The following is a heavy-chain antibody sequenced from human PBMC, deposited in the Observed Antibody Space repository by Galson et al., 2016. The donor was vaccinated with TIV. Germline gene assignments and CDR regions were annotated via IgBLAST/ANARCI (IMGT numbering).Heavy chain of an antibody. Sequence: SVKVSCKASGDTFSTYPFNWVRQAPGQGLEWVGGFIPLFGTANYAQKFQGRVTITADESTSTHYMEVSSLRSEDTAVYYCAKDRNTAVDTYHYYYVMDVGGQGTTVIVSS. V-gene: IGHV1-69*13. J-gene: IGHJ6*02. D-gene: IGHD5-18*01. CDR2: FIPLFGTA. CDR1: GDTFSTYP. CDR3: AKDRNTAVDTYHYYYVMDV.